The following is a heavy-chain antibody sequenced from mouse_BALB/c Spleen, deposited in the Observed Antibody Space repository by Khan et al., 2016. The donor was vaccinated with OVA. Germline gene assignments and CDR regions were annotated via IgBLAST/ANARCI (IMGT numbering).Heavy chain of an antibody. CDR3: ASAYYNNREGSRYFDG. D-gene: IGHD2-12*01. J-gene: IGHJ1*01. CDR1: GFNIKDTY. CDR2: IDPANGFS. Sequence: EVELVESGTELVKPGASVKLSCTASGFNIKDTYIHWVKQRPAQGLEWIGNIDPANGFSRFDPKFQGKATITADTSSNTAYLQLSSLTSEDTAVYYCASAYYNNREGSRYFDGWGAGTTVTASS. V-gene: IGHV14-3*02.